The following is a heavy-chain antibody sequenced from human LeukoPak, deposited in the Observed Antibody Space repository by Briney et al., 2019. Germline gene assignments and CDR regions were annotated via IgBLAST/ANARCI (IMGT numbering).Heavy chain of an antibody. Sequence: GGSLRLSCAASRFTFNNYAMSWLRQAPGRGLEWVSAISTSGDSTYSADSVMGRFTISRDNSKNTLHLQMNSLRPEDTAVYHCARQLGYCSDGSCYFDYWGQGTLVTVSS. V-gene: IGHV3-23*01. D-gene: IGHD2-15*01. CDR1: RFTFNNYA. J-gene: IGHJ4*02. CDR3: ARQLGYCSDGSCYFDY. CDR2: ISTSGDST.